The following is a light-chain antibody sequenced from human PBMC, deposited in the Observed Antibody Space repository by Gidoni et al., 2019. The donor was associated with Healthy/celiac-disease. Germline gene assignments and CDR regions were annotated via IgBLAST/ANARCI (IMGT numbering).Light chain of an antibody. CDR2: DAS. J-gene: IGKJ3*01. CDR1: QSVSSY. Sequence: VFTSSPATLSLSPGERATRSCRASQSVSSYSACYQQKPGQAPRLLIYDASNRATGIPARFSGSGCGTDFTLTISSLEPEDFAVYYCQQRSNGPPGFTFGPGTKVDIK. CDR3: QQRSNGPPGFT. V-gene: IGKV3-11*01.